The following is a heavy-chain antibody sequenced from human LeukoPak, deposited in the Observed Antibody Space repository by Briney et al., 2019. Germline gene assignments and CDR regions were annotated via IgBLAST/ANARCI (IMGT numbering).Heavy chain of an antibody. J-gene: IGHJ5*02. D-gene: IGHD3-10*01. CDR1: SGSFSGYY. CDR2: INHSGST. CDR3: ATEPGSNYYGSGSFDWFDP. Sequence: SETLSLTCAVYSGSFSGYYWSWIRQPPGKGLEWIGEINHSGSTNYNPSLKSRVTISVDTSKNQFSLKLSSVTAADTAVYYCATEPGSNYYGSGSFDWFDPWGQGTLVTVSS. V-gene: IGHV4-34*01.